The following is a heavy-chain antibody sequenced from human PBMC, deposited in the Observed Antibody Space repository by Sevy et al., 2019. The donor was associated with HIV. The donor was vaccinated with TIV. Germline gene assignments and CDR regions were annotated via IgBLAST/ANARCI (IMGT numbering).Heavy chain of an antibody. CDR1: GFTFSDYS. Sequence: GGSLRLSCAASGFTFSDYSLNWVRQAPGKALEWVSYISRSGTTRHYADSVRGRFTISRDDAKNSLYLQMSSLRDEDTAVYYCAREDTANYLPVPWGQGTLVTVSS. V-gene: IGHV3-48*02. D-gene: IGHD3-10*01. J-gene: IGHJ5*02. CDR3: AREDTANYLPVP. CDR2: ISRSGTTR.